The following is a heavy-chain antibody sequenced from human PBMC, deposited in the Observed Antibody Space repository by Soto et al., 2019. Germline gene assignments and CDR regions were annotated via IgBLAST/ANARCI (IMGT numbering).Heavy chain of an antibody. D-gene: IGHD5-12*01. V-gene: IGHV4-59*01. Sequence: SETLSLTCTVPGGSISSYYWSWIRQPPGKGLEWIGYIYYSGSTNYNPSLKSRVTISVDTSKNQFSLKLSSVTAADTAVYYCARDPGMGYTAPYYFVYWGQGTLVTVSS. CDR3: ARDPGMGYTAPYYFVY. CDR2: IYYSGST. J-gene: IGHJ4*02. CDR1: GGSISSYY.